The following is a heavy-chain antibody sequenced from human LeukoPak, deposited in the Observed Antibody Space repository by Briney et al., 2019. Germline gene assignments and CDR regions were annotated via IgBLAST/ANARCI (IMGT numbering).Heavy chain of an antibody. CDR2: IYTSGST. J-gene: IGHJ6*03. CDR1: GGSISSYY. V-gene: IGHV4-4*07. CDR3: ARGYYTYYYYYYMDV. Sequence: KPSETLSFTCTVSGGSISSYYWSLIRQPAGKGLEWIGRIYTSGSTNYNPSLKSRVTMPVDTSKNQFSLKLSSVTAADTAVYYCARGYYTYYYYYYMDVWGKGTTVTVSS. D-gene: IGHD3-22*01.